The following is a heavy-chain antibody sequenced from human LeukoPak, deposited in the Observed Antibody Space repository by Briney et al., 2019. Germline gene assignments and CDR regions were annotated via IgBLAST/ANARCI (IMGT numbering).Heavy chain of an antibody. CDR3: ARHEGRVYYYDSSGSPSAFDI. D-gene: IGHD3-22*01. J-gene: IGHJ3*02. V-gene: IGHV5-51*01. Sequence: GESLQISCKGSGYSFTSYWIGWVRQMPGKGLEWMGIVYPGDSDTRYSPSFQGQVTISADKSISTAYLQWSSLKASDTAMYYCARHEGRVYYYDSSGSPSAFDIWGQGTMVTVSS. CDR2: VYPGDSDT. CDR1: GYSFTSYW.